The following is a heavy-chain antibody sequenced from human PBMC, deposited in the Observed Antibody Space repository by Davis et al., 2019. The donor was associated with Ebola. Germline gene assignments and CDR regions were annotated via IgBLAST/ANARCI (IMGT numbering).Heavy chain of an antibody. CDR3: ARGRVGYNPYYFDY. CDR2: ISSSSSYI. V-gene: IGHV3-21*01. J-gene: IGHJ4*02. D-gene: IGHD5-24*01. Sequence: GSLRLSCAASGFTFSSYSMNWVRQAPGKGLEWVSSISSSSSYIYYADSVKGRFTISRDNAKNSLYLQMNSLRAEDTAVYYCARGRVGYNPYYFDYWGQGTLVTVSS. CDR1: GFTFSSYS.